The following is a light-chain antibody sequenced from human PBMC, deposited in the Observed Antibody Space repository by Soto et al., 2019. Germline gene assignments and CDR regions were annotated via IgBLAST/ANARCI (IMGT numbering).Light chain of an antibody. V-gene: IGKV1-27*01. J-gene: IGKJ3*01. Sequence: DIQMTQSPSSLSASVGDRVTITCRASQGISNYLAWYQQKPGKVPKLLIYAASTLQSGVTSRFSGSGSGTDFTLTISSLQPEDVATYYGQKYNSAPFTFGPVTKVDIK. CDR1: QGISNY. CDR3: QKYNSAPFT. CDR2: AAS.